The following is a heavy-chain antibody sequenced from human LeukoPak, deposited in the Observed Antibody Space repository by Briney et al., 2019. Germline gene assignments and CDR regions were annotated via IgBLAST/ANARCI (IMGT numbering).Heavy chain of an antibody. CDR3: ARSAQWELPDY. J-gene: IGHJ4*02. Sequence: GGSLRLSCAASGFTFSSYEMNWVRQAPGKGLDWVSSISTSTSSSNIYYADSVRGRFTISRDNAKTSLYLQMNSLRAEDTSVYYCARSAQWELPDYWGQGTLVTVSS. V-gene: IGHV3-48*03. D-gene: IGHD1-26*01. CDR1: GFTFSSYE. CDR2: ISTSTSSSNI.